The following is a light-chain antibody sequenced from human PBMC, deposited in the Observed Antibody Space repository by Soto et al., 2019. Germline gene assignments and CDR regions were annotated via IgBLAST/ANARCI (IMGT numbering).Light chain of an antibody. CDR2: YIS. V-gene: IGKV3D-15*01. CDR3: QQHNQWPIT. CDR1: QSAGNF. Sequence: EIGMTQSPATLSVSPGETASLSCRASQSAGNFLAWYQQKTGQAPRLLIYYISTRATGIPARFTGSGSGTESTLTINRLQSEDSAVYYCQQHNQWPITFGQGTRLEI. J-gene: IGKJ5*01.